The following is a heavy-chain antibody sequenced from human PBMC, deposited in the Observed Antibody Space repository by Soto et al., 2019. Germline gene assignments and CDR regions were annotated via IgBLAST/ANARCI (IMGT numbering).Heavy chain of an antibody. D-gene: IGHD3-10*01. J-gene: IGHJ6*02. Sequence: PSETLSLTCTVSGGSVSSDNYYWSWIRQPPGKGLEWIGYIYFAGSTDYNPSLKSRVTISLDTSKNQFSLKLSSVTAADTALYYCARESSRGLYGLDVWGQGTTVTVS. CDR3: ARESSRGLYGLDV. CDR2: IYFAGST. CDR1: GGSVSSDNYY. V-gene: IGHV4-61*01.